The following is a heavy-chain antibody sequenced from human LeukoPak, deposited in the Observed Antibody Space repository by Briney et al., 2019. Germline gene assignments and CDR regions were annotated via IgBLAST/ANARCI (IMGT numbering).Heavy chain of an antibody. Sequence: RGSLRLSCAASGFTFSSFSMHWVRQAPGKGLEWISYITSSSSTMYYADSVRGRFIISRDNANNSLYLQMNSLRAEDTAVYYCTRAPREWLLGYYFDYWGQGTLVTVSS. D-gene: IGHD3-3*01. CDR3: TRAPREWLLGYYFDY. J-gene: IGHJ4*02. CDR1: GFTFSSFS. V-gene: IGHV3-48*04. CDR2: ITSSSSTM.